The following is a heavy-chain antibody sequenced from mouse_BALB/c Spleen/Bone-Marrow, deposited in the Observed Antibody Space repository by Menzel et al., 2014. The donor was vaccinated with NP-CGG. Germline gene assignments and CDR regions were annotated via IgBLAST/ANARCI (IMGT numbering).Heavy chain of an antibody. D-gene: IGHD2-14*01. CDR2: IYPGSGNT. V-gene: IGHV1-84*02. J-gene: IGHJ1*01. CDR3: ARRRYDVGYFDV. CDR1: GYTFTDYY. Sequence: VVESGPELVEPGASVKISCKASGYTFTDYYINWVKQRPGQGLEWIGWIYPGSGNTKYNEKFKGKATLTVDTSSSTAYMHLSSLTSEDTAVYFCARRRYDVGYFDVWGAGTTVTVSS.